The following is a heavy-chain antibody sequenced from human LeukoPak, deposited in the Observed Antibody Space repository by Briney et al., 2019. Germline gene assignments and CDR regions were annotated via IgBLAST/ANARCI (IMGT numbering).Heavy chain of an antibody. CDR2: IGYTGTDT. J-gene: IGHJ4*02. CDR1: GFTFSSFG. V-gene: IGHV3-30*02. Sequence: GGSLRLSCAASGFTFSSFGMHWVRQAPGEGLEWVAYIGYTGTDTYYADSVKGRFTISRDNSKNTVHLQVNSLRAADTALYSCARDLTERKYYIAYWGQGTRVTVSS. CDR3: ARDLTERKYYIAY. D-gene: IGHD2-8*02.